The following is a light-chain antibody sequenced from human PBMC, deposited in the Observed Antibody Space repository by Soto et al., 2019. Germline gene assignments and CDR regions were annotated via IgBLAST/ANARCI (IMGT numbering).Light chain of an antibody. CDR2: TAS. CDR1: QTIRSNF. V-gene: IGKV3-20*01. Sequence: EVVLTQSPATLSLSPGERATLSCRASQTIRSNFLTWYQQKPGQAPRLLIYTASTRAAGIPDRFSGSGSGTDFTLAIIRLEPEDFAVYSCQHYASSSGHTFGQGTKLQIK. J-gene: IGKJ2*01. CDR3: QHYASSSGHT.